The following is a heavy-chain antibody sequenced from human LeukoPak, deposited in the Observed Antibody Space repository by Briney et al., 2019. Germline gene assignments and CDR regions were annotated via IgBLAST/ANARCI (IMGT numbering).Heavy chain of an antibody. CDR3: ARDSCSGGSCYLDY. D-gene: IGHD2-15*01. V-gene: IGHV3-33*01. CDR1: GFTFSSYG. Sequence: GRSLRLSCAASGFTFSSYGMHWVRQAPGKGLEWVAVIWYDGSNKYYADSVKGRFTISRDNSKNTLYLQMNSLRAEDTAVCYCARDSCSGGSCYLDYWGQGTLVTVSS. CDR2: IWYDGSNK. J-gene: IGHJ4*02.